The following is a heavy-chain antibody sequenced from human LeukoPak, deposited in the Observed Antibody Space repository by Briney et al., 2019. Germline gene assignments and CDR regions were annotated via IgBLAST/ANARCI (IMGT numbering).Heavy chain of an antibody. Sequence: PGRSLRLSCAASGFTFSTYGMHWVRQAPGKGLEWVAFIRYDGRNKYYADSVKGRFTISRDNSKNTLYLQMNSLRAEDTAVYYCANPHSSVGGYSYGYTYWGQGTLVTVSS. CDR2: IRYDGRNK. D-gene: IGHD5-18*01. V-gene: IGHV3-30*02. CDR1: GFTFSTYG. J-gene: IGHJ4*02. CDR3: ANPHSSVGGYSYGYTY.